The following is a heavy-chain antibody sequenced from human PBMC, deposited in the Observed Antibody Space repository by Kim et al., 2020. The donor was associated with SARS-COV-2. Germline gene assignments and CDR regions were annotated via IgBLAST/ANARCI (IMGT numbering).Heavy chain of an antibody. J-gene: IGHJ4*02. Sequence: SSTTYSPSFQGHVTISADKSINTAYLQWSSLKASDTAMYYCVRVHGWVDYWGQGTLLTVSS. V-gene: IGHV5-10-1*01. CDR2: SST. CDR3: VRVHGWVDY.